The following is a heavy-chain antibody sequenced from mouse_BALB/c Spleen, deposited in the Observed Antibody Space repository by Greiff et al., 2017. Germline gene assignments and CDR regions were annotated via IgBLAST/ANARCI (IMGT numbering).Heavy chain of an antibody. J-gene: IGHJ3*01. CDR1: GDSITSGY. CDR2: ISYSGST. CDR3: ARYGIDDGYYWFAY. V-gene: IGHV3-8*02. Sequence: EVQLQQSGPSLVKPSQTLSLTCSVTGDSITSGYWNWIRKFPGNKLEYMGYISYSGSTYYNPSLKSRISITRDTSKNQYYLQLNSVTTEDTATYYCARYGIDDGYYWFAYWGQGTLVTVSA. D-gene: IGHD2-3*01.